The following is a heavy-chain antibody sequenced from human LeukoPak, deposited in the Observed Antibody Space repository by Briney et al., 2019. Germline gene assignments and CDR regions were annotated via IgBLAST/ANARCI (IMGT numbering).Heavy chain of an antibody. CDR2: IGSSGSNV. V-gene: IGHV3-48*03. D-gene: IGHD3-10*01. Sequence: GGSLRLSCAASGFSFSNYDMNWVRQAPGKGLEWVSYIGSSGSNVYYAGSVKGRFTISRDNSKNTVDLQMNSLRAEDMAVYYCARDWGYDSGTYCVYWGQGTLVTVSS. J-gene: IGHJ4*02. CDR1: GFSFSNYD. CDR3: ARDWGYDSGTYCVY.